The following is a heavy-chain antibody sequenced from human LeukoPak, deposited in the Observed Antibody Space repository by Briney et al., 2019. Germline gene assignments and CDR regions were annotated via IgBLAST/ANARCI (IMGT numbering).Heavy chain of an antibody. CDR1: GGSISSGFYY. Sequence: SETLSLTCTVSGGSISSGFYYWGWIRQPPGKGLEWIGSIYYSGSTYYNPSLKSRVTISVDTSKNQFSLKLSSVTAADTAVYYCARHSPLLRSYYFDYWGQGTLVTVSS. J-gene: IGHJ4*02. D-gene: IGHD2-15*01. CDR3: ARHSPLLRSYYFDY. V-gene: IGHV4-39*01. CDR2: IYYSGST.